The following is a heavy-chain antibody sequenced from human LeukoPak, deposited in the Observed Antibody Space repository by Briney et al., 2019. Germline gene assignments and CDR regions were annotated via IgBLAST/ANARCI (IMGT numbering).Heavy chain of an antibody. CDR3: ARGIASIAARPDWFDP. J-gene: IGHJ5*02. CDR2: IIPILGIA. Sequence: GASVKVSCKASGGTFSSYAISWVRQAPGQGLEWMGRIIPILGIANYAQKFQGRVTITADKSTSTAYMELSSLRSEDTAVYYCARGIASIAARPDWFDPWGQGTLVTVSS. CDR1: GGTFSSYA. V-gene: IGHV1-69*04. D-gene: IGHD6-6*01.